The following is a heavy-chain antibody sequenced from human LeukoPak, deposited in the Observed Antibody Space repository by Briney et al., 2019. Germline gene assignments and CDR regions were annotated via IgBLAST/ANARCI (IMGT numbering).Heavy chain of an antibody. Sequence: PSETLSLTCTVSGGSISSYYWSWIRQPPGKGLEWIGYIYYSGSTNYNPSLKSRVTISVDTSKNQFSLKLSSVTAADTAVYYCARGSTADYYGSGSYSILNHDSYGYVSWFDPWGQGTLVTVSS. J-gene: IGHJ5*02. CDR1: GGSISSYY. D-gene: IGHD3-10*01. V-gene: IGHV4-59*01. CDR3: ARGSTADYYGSGSYSILNHDSYGYVSWFDP. CDR2: IYYSGST.